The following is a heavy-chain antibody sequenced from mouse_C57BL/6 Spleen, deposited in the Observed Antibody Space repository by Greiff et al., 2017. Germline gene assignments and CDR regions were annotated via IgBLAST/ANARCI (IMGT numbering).Heavy chain of an antibody. CDR2: IWTGGGT. CDR3: ARYSNLYCGC. CDR1: GFSLTSYA. J-gene: IGHJ2*01. V-gene: IGHV2-9-1*01. Sequence: VKLMESGPGLVAPSQSLSITCTVSGFSLTSYAISWVRQPPGKGLEWLGVIWTGGGTNYYSAPNSSLSLSKDNSKSQGFLKMHSLQTDDTARYFCARYSNLYCGCWGQGTTLTVSS. D-gene: IGHD2-5*01.